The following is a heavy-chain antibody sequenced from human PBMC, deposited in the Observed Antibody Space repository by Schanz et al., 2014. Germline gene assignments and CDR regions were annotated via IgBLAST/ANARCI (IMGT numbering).Heavy chain of an antibody. J-gene: IGHJ5*02. CDR2: MIGSGSSV. Sequence: VQLVESGGGLVKPGGSLRLSCAASGFTFIIYGMSWVRQAPGKGLEWVSRMIGSGSSVFYADSVKGRFTISRDNSKNTLYLHMNNLRAEDAAVYYCAREVGLYDRGWFDPWGQGTLVTVSS. D-gene: IGHD3-22*01. V-gene: IGHV3-23*04. CDR3: AREVGLYDRGWFDP. CDR1: GFTFIIYG.